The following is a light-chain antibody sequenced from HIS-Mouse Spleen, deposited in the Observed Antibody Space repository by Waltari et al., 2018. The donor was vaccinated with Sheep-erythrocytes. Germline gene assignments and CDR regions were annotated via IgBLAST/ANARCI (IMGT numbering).Light chain of an antibody. CDR3: CSYAGSYNHV. V-gene: IGLV2-11*01. CDR2: DVS. CDR1: SSDVGGYNY. Sequence: QSALTQPRSVSGSPGQSVTISCTGTSSDVGGYNYVSWYQQYPGKAPKLMIYDVSKRPSGVPDRFAGSKSGNTASLTSSGRKAEDEADYYSCSYAGSYNHVFATGTKVTVL. J-gene: IGLJ1*01.